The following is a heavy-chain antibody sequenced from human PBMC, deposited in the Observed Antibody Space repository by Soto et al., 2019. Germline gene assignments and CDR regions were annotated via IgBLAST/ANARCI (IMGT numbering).Heavy chain of an antibody. CDR3: ARIIVATTSLFVPTVTTGGFDP. D-gene: IGHD4-17*01. J-gene: IGHJ5*02. Sequence: QVQLVESGGGLVQPGGSLRLSCAASGFTFSDYYMSWIRQAPGKGLEWVSYISSSGSTIYYADSVKGRFTISRDNAKNSLYRQMNSLRAEDTAVYYCARIIVATTSLFVPTVTTGGFDPWGQGTLVTVSS. CDR2: ISSSGSTI. V-gene: IGHV3-11*01. CDR1: GFTFSDYY.